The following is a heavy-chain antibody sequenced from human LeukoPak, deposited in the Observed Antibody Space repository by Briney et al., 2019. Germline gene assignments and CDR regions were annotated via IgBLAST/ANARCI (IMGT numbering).Heavy chain of an antibody. D-gene: IGHD3-22*01. J-gene: IGHJ6*02. CDR1: GFSFGDFG. V-gene: IGHV3-20*04. CDR2: INWNGVGT. Sequence: GGSLRLSCAASGFSFGDFGMSWVRQAPGKGLEWVSGINWNGVGTSYIDSVKGRFTVSRDNAKNFLYLQMNSLRGEDTALYFCARGRYDISTVHRFFYYGMDVWGQGTPVTVSS. CDR3: ARGRYDISTVHRFFYYGMDV.